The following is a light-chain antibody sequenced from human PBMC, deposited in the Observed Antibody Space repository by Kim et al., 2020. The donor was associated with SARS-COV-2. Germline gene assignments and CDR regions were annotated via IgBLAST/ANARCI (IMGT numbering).Light chain of an antibody. Sequence: GQSVTISCTGTSSDVGGYNYVSWYQQHPGKAPKLMIYEVSKRPSGVPDRFPGSKSGNTASLTVSGLQAEDEADYYCSSYAGSNNVVFGGGTQLTVL. CDR1: SSDVGGYNY. CDR2: EVS. J-gene: IGLJ2*01. CDR3: SSYAGSNNVV. V-gene: IGLV2-8*01.